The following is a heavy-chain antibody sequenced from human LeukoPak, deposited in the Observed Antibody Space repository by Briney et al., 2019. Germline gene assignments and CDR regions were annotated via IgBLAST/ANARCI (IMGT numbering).Heavy chain of an antibody. J-gene: IGHJ4*02. CDR1: GYTFTGYY. D-gene: IGHD5-12*01. CDR2: INPNSGGT. V-gene: IGHV1-2*02. CDR3: ASVRDGLRLSTPFDY. Sequence: ASVKVSCKASGYTFTGYYMHWVRQAPGQGLERMGWINPNSGGTNYAQKFQGRVTMTRDTSISTAYMELSRLRSDDTAVYFCASVRDGLRLSTPFDYWGQGTLVTVSS.